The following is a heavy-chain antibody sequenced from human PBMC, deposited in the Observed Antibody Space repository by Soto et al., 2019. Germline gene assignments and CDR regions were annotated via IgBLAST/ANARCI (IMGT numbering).Heavy chain of an antibody. CDR1: GGSISSGCYS. Sequence: TLSVTCPVSGGSISSGCYSWSWIRQPPGKGLEWIVYIYHSGSTYYNPSLKSRVTISVDRSKNQFSLKLSSVTAADTAVYYCAREASCSGGSCRHAFDIWGQGTMVTVSS. J-gene: IGHJ3*02. D-gene: IGHD2-15*01. CDR2: IYHSGST. V-gene: IGHV4-30-2*01. CDR3: AREASCSGGSCRHAFDI.